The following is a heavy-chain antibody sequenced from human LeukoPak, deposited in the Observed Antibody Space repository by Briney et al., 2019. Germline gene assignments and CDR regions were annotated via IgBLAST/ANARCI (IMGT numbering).Heavy chain of an antibody. D-gene: IGHD1-26*01. J-gene: IGHJ2*01. CDR3: ARHGGSWSFDL. Sequence: PSETLSLTCTVSGDSISSSRLYWGWIRQPPGKGLEWIGYITYTGNTNYNPSLKSRVTISVATSKNQFSLKLSSVTAADTAVYYCARHGGSWSFDLWGRGTLVTVSS. CDR2: ITYTGNT. CDR1: GDSISSSRLY. V-gene: IGHV4-61*05.